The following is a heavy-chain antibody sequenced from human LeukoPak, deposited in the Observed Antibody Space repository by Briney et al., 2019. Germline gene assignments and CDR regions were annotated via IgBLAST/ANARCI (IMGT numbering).Heavy chain of an antibody. CDR2: ISYDGNNK. D-gene: IGHD2-15*01. J-gene: IGHJ3*02. V-gene: IGHV3-30-3*01. Sequence: GGSLRLSCAASGFTFSSYAMHWVRQAPGRGLEWVAVISYDGNNKYYADSVKGRITISRDNSKNTLYLQMNSLRAEDTAVYYCARDKVRGVVVVANDAFDIWGQGTMVTVSS. CDR1: GFTFSSYA. CDR3: ARDKVRGVVVVANDAFDI.